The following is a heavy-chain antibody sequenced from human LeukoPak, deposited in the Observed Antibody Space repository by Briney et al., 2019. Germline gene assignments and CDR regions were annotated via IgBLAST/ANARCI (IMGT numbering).Heavy chain of an antibody. CDR2: MSPNSGDT. CDR3: ARGPPNWGYDY. J-gene: IGHJ4*02. V-gene: IGHV1-8*02. CDR1: GYTFTSYG. Sequence: ASVKVSCKASGYTFTSYGINWVRQATGQRPEWMGWMSPNSGDTGYAQKFQDRVTMTRDTSISTAYMELSSLRSDDTAVYYCARGPPNWGYDYWGPGTLVTVSS. D-gene: IGHD7-27*01.